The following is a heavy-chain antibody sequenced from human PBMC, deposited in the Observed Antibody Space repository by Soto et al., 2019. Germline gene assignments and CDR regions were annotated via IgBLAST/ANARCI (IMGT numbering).Heavy chain of an antibody. CDR2: ISSSSSYI. V-gene: IGHV3-21*01. Sequence: GGSLRLSCAASGFTFSSYSMNWVRQAPGKGLEWVSSISSSSSYIYYADSVKGRFTISRDNAKNSLYLQMNSLRAEDTAVYYCARDTATPYCSSTSCYTTGYYGMDVWGQGTTVTVSS. CDR3: ARDTATPYCSSTSCYTTGYYGMDV. J-gene: IGHJ6*02. D-gene: IGHD2-2*02. CDR1: GFTFSSYS.